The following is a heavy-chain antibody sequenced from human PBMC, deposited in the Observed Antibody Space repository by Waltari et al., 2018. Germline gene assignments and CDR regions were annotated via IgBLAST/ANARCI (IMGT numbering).Heavy chain of an antibody. CDR1: GGSLSDHF. D-gene: IGHD3-10*01. J-gene: IGHJ6*02. V-gene: IGHV4-59*11. Sequence: QVQLQESSPGLVKSSETLSLTCSVSGGSLSDHFWSWVRQSPGKGLVWIGDVYYRGTTSYNPSLKSRVTISIDTSKNQFSLKLNSVTAADTAIYYCARMYYYDYYYGMDVWGQGTTVIVSS. CDR2: VYYRGTT. CDR3: ARMYYYDYYYGMDV.